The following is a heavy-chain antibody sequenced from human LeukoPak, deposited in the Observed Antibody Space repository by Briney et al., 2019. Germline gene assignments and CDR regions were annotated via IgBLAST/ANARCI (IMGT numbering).Heavy chain of an antibody. D-gene: IGHD3-3*01. V-gene: IGHV3-7*01. CDR3: AGDGRFSYGAFDI. CDR2: IKQDGSEK. Sequence: TGGSLRLSCVASGFTFSDYWTTWVRQAPGKGLECVANIKQDGSEKFYVDSVKGRFTISRDNAKNSLYLQMNSPRAEDTAVYYCAGDGRFSYGAFDIWGQGTMVTVSS. J-gene: IGHJ3*02. CDR1: GFTFSDYW.